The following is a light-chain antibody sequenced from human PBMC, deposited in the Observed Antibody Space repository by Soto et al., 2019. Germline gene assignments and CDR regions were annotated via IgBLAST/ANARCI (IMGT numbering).Light chain of an antibody. Sequence: DILMTQSPSTLSASVGDRVTITCRASQSISSWLAWYQQKPGKAPKLLIYKASSLEGGVPSRFSGSRSGTEFSLTISSLQPDDFATYYCQQYDSYSEAFGQGTKVDIK. V-gene: IGKV1-5*03. CDR1: QSISSW. CDR3: QQYDSYSEA. J-gene: IGKJ1*01. CDR2: KAS.